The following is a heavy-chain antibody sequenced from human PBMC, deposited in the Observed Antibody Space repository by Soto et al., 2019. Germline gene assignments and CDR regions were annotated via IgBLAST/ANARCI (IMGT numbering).Heavy chain of an antibody. CDR1: GYTFTSYG. D-gene: IGHD3-16*01. CDR3: ARYCDDYVCGSTPHPVDY. V-gene: IGHV1-18*01. J-gene: IGHJ4*02. CDR2: ISADNGNT. Sequence: QVQLVQSGAEVKKPGASVKVSCKASGYTFTSYGISWVRQAPGQGLEWMGWISADNGNTNYSQKLQGRVTMPTDTSTSTAYMELRSLRSDDTAVYYCARYCDDYVCGSTPHPVDYWGQGTLVTVSS.